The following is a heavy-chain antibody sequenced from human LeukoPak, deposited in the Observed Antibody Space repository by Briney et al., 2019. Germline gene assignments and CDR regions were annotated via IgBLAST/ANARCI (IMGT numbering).Heavy chain of an antibody. Sequence: SETLSLTCAVYGGSFSGYYWSWIRQPPGKGLEWIGEINHSGSTNYNPSLKSRVTISVDTSKIQFSLKLSSVTAADTAVYYCAPFWSGYYGFDPWGQGTLVTVSS. D-gene: IGHD3-3*01. CDR1: GGSFSGYY. CDR2: INHSGST. V-gene: IGHV4-34*01. CDR3: APFWSGYYGFDP. J-gene: IGHJ5*02.